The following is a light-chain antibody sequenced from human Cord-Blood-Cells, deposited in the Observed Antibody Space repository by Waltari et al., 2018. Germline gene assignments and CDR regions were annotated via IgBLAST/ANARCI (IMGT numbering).Light chain of an antibody. J-gene: IGKJ1*01. CDR1: QSVSSSY. Sequence: EIVLTQSPGTPSLSPGERATLSCRASQSVSSSYLAWYQQKPGQAPRLLIYGASSRATGIPDRFSGSVSGTDFTLTISRLEPEDFAVYYCQQYGSSPPWTFGQGTKVEIK. CDR3: QQYGSSPPWT. CDR2: GAS. V-gene: IGKV3-20*01.